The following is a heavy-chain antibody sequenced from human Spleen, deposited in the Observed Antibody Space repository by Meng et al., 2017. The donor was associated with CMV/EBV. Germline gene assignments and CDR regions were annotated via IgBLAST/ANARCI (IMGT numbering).Heavy chain of an antibody. CDR2: IIPVFGTT. J-gene: IGHJ5*02. CDR3: ASRDGAGRLDP. V-gene: IGHV1-69*05. D-gene: IGHD4-17*01. CDR1: GGTFRSYG. Sequence: SCTASGGTFRSYGVGWVRQAPGQGLEWMGEIIPVFGTTNQARKFQGRVTVTTDESTTTAYMELRSLTSDDTAVYYCASRDGAGRLDPWGQGTLVTVSS.